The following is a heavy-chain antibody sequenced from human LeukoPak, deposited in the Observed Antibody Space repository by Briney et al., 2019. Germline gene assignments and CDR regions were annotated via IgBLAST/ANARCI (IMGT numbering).Heavy chain of an antibody. CDR2: INHSGST. CDR3: ARGRGYNSFDY. CDR1: GESFSGYY. V-gene: IGHV4-34*01. Sequence: SETLSLTCAVYGESFSGYYWSWIRQPPGKGLEWIGEINHSGSTNYNPSLKSRVTISVDTSKNQFSLKLSSVTAADTAVYYCARGRGYNSFDYGGQGTLVTVSS. D-gene: IGHD2/OR15-2a*01. J-gene: IGHJ4*02.